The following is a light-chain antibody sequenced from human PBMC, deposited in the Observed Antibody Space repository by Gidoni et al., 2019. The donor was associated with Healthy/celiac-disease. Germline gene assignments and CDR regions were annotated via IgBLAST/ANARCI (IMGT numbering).Light chain of an antibody. V-gene: IGKV1-39*01. Sequence: DIQMTQYPSSLSASVVDRVTITCRASQSISSYLNWYQQKPGKAPKLLIYAASSLQSGVPSRFSGSGSGTDFTLTISSLQPEDFATYYCQQSYSTLALTFGGGTKVEIK. CDR3: QQSYSTLALT. CDR2: AAS. CDR1: QSISSY. J-gene: IGKJ4*01.